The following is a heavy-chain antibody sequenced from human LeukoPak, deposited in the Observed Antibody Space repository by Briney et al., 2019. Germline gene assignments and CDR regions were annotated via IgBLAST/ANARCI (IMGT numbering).Heavy chain of an antibody. Sequence: PSETLSLTCTVSGGSISSGGYSWSWIRQPPGKGLEWIGYIYHSGSTYYNPSLKSRVTISVDRSKNQFSLKLSSVTAADTAVYYCARGPAYYYDSSGYYLDYWGQGTLVTVSS. CDR2: IYHSGST. CDR1: GGSISSGGYS. J-gene: IGHJ4*02. V-gene: IGHV4-30-2*01. CDR3: ARGPAYYYDSSGYYLDY. D-gene: IGHD3-22*01.